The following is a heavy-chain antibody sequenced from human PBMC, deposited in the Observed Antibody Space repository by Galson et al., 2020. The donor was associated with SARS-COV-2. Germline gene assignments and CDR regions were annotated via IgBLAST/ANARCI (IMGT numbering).Heavy chain of an antibody. CDR1: GGSISRTTYY. V-gene: IGHV4-39*07. Sequence: SETLSLTCIVSGGSISRTTYYWGWIRQPPGKGLEWIGNIHYTGNTYSNPSLKSRVTISMDTSKNQFSLKMGSVTAADTAVYFCARFERDYGYYYFDYWGQGRLVTVSS. CDR3: ARFERDYGYYYFDY. CDR2: IHYTGNT. D-gene: IGHD4-17*01. J-gene: IGHJ4*02.